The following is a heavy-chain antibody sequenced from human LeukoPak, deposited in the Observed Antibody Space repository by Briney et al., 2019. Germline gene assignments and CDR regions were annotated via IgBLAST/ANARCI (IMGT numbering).Heavy chain of an antibody. J-gene: IGHJ6*02. Sequence: PGRSLRLSCAASGFTFSSYAMHWARQAPGKGLEWVAVISYDGSNKYYADSVKGRFTISRDNSKNTLYLQMNSLRAEDTAVYYCARDLLHAMVLVWYYYGMDVWGQGTTVTVSS. V-gene: IGHV3-30-3*01. CDR3: ARDLLHAMVLVWYYYGMDV. CDR1: GFTFSSYA. CDR2: ISYDGSNK. D-gene: IGHD5-18*01.